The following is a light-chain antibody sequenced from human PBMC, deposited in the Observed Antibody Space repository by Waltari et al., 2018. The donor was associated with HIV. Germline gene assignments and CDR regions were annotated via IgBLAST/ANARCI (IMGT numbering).Light chain of an antibody. CDR3: QCYDSSLSGSVI. V-gene: IGLV1-40*01. CDR2: GNH. CDR1: SSNIGAGYH. J-gene: IGLJ2*01. Sequence: QSVLTQPPSVSGAPGQRVTISCTGSSSNIGAGYHVHWYQQLPGTAPKLLIYGNHNRPSGVPDRFSGSKSGTSASLAITGLQAEDEADYYCQCYDSSLSGSVIFGGGTKLTVL.